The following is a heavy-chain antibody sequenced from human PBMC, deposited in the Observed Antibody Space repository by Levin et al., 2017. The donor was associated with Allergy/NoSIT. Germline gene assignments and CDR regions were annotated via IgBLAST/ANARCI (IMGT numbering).Heavy chain of an antibody. CDR1: GFTFSSYW. V-gene: IGHV3-7*04. J-gene: IGHJ6*02. CDR2: IKQDGSEK. Sequence: GGSLRLSCAASGFTFSSYWMSWVRQAPGKGLEWVANIKQDGSEKYYVDSVKGRFTISRDNAKNSLYLQMNSLRAEDTAVYYCARGMTYYYYGMDVWGQGTTVTVSS. CDR3: ARGMTYYYYGMDV. D-gene: IGHD2-8*01.